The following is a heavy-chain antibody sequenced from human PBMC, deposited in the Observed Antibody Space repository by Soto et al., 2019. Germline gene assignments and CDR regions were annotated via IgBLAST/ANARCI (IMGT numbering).Heavy chain of an antibody. V-gene: IGHV3-30-3*01. CDR2: ISYDGSNK. D-gene: IGHD6-13*01. Sequence: GGSLRLSCAASGFTFSSYAMHWVRQAPGKGLEWVAVISYDGSNKYYADSVKGRFTISRDNSKNTLYLQMNSLRAEDTAVYYCAREDIAAAGTIDLDYWGQGTLVTVSS. CDR3: AREDIAAAGTIDLDY. J-gene: IGHJ4*02. CDR1: GFTFSSYA.